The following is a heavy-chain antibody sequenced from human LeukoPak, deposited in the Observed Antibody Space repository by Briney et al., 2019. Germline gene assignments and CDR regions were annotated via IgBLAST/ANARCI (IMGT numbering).Heavy chain of an antibody. V-gene: IGHV5-51*01. Sequence: GESLKISCKGSGYSFTSYWIGWVRQMPGKGLEWMGIIYPDDSDTRYSPSFQGQVTMSADESISTAYLQWSSLKASDTAMYYCARRGYSYGFGLWGQGTLVTVSS. CDR2: IYPDDSDT. D-gene: IGHD5-18*01. CDR3: ARRGYSYGFGL. CDR1: GYSFTSYW. J-gene: IGHJ5*02.